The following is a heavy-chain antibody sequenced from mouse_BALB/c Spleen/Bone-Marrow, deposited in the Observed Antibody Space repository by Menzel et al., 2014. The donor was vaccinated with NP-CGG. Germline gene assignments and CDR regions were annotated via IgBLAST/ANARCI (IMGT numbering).Heavy chain of an antibody. V-gene: IGHV1-12*01. D-gene: IGHD2-1*01. Sequence: QVQLQQPGAELVRSGASVKMSCKASGYTFTSYNVHWVKQTPGQGLEWIGYIYPGNGGTNYDQKFKGKATLTADTSSSTAYMQISSLTSEDSAVYFCAREGNYYAMDYWGQGTSVTVSS. CDR3: AREGNYYAMDY. J-gene: IGHJ4*01. CDR1: GYTFTSYN. CDR2: IYPGNGGT.